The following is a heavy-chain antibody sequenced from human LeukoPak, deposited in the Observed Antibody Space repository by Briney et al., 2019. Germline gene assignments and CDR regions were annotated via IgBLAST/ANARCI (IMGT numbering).Heavy chain of an antibody. CDR3: AKIIGTMIVVVTLDY. D-gene: IGHD3-22*01. V-gene: IGHV3-48*01. J-gene: IGHJ4*02. CDR1: GFTFSSYS. CDR2: ISSSSSTI. Sequence: GGSLRLSCAASGFTFSSYSMNWVRQAPGKGLEWVSYISSSSSTIYYADSVKGRFTISRDNSKNTLYLQMNSLRAEDTAVYYCAKIIGTMIVVVTLDYWGQGTLVTVSS.